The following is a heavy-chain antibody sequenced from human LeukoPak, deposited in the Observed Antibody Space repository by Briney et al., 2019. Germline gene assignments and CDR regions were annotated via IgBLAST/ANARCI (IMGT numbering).Heavy chain of an antibody. CDR2: ISWNSGSI. CDR3: AKDRDGFFDAFDI. Sequence: GRSLRLSCAASGFTFDDYAMHWVRQAPGKGLEWVSGISWNSGSIGYADSVKGRFTISRDNAKNSLYLQMNSLRAEDTALYYCAKDRDGFFDAFDIWGQGTMVTVSS. J-gene: IGHJ3*02. V-gene: IGHV3-9*01. CDR1: GFTFDDYA.